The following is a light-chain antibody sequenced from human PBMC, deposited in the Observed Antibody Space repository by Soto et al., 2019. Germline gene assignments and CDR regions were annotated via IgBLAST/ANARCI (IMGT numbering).Light chain of an antibody. CDR2: GAS. CDR3: QQYNNWPPWT. CDR1: QSVSNN. Sequence: EIVMTKSPGTLYVSPGERATLSCRASQSVSNNLAWYQQKPGQAPRLLIYGASTRATGIPARFSGSGSGTEFTLTISSLQSEDFAVYYCQQYNNWPPWTFGQGTKVEIK. V-gene: IGKV3-15*01. J-gene: IGKJ1*01.